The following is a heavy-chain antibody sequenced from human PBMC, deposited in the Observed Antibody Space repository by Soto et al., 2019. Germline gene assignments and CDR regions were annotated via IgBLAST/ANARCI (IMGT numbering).Heavy chain of an antibody. D-gene: IGHD1-26*01. CDR3: ARGGVGATYFDH. CDR1: GYTFTNYD. Sequence: ASVKVSCKASGYTFTNYDINWVRQATGQGLEWMGWINPNSGNTGYAQKFQGRVTMTRNTSISTAYMELNSLRSEDTAVFYCARGGVGATYFDHWGQGSLVTVSS. CDR2: INPNSGNT. V-gene: IGHV1-8*01. J-gene: IGHJ4*02.